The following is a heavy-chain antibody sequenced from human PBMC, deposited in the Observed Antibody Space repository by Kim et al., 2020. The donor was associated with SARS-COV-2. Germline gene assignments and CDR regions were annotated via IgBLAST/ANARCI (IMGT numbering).Heavy chain of an antibody. J-gene: IGHJ6*02. CDR3: ARRIVSYYEMDV. Sequence: ADSGKRRFTIARGNSKNTLYRQMNGRRAEDTAVYYCARRIVSYYEMDVWGQGTTVTVSS. V-gene: IGHV3-30*01. D-gene: IGHD2-15*01.